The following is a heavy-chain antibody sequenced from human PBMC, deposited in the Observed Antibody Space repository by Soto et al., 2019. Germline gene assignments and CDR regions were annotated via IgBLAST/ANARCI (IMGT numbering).Heavy chain of an antibody. CDR1: GGSISSYY. D-gene: IGHD4-17*01. J-gene: IGHJ4*02. V-gene: IGHV4-59*08. CDR3: ARHAPYGDYVYYFDY. Sequence: SETLSLTCTVSGGSISSYYWSWIRQPPGKGLEWIGYIYYSGSTNYNPSLKSRVTISVDTSKNQFSLKLSSVTAADTPVYYCARHAPYGDYVYYFDYWGQGTLVTVSS. CDR2: IYYSGST.